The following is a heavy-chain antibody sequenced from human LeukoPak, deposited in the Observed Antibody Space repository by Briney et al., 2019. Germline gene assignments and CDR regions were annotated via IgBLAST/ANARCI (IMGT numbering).Heavy chain of an antibody. J-gene: IGHJ4*02. Sequence: PRGSLRLSCAASGFSFSSSGMHWVRQAPGKGLEWVGFIQYDGNNKHYADSVKGRFTISRDNSKNTLYLQMNSLRAEDTAVYYCGKESTFTGDYWGQGTLVTVSS. CDR1: GFSFSSSG. V-gene: IGHV3-30*02. CDR3: GKESTFTGDY. D-gene: IGHD1-1*01. CDR2: IQYDGNNK.